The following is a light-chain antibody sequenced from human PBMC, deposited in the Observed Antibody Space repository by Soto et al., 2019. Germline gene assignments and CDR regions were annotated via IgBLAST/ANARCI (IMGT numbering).Light chain of an antibody. CDR2: DVS. J-gene: IGLJ1*01. V-gene: IGLV2-14*01. CDR3: SSYTSSSFYV. Sequence: QCALTQPASVSGSPGQSITISCTGTSDNVGGYNYVSWYQQHPGKAPKLMIYDVSNRPSGVSNRFSGSKSGNTASLTISGLQAEDEADYYCSSYTSSSFYVFGTGTKLTAL. CDR1: SDNVGGYNY.